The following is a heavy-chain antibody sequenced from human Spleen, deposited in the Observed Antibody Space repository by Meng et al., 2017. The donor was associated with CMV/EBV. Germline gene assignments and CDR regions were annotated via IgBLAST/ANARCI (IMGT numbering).Heavy chain of an antibody. Sequence: ASVKVSCKASGYTFTSYGISWVRQAPGQGLEWMGWISAYNGNTNYAQKFQGRVTMTGDTSITTAYMELSRLRSDDMAVYYCARVKRYCTGGSCSSTGYYGMDVWGQGTTVTVSS. CDR1: GYTFTSYG. V-gene: IGHV1-18*03. D-gene: IGHD2-15*01. CDR2: ISAYNGNT. J-gene: IGHJ6*02. CDR3: ARVKRYCTGGSCSSTGYYGMDV.